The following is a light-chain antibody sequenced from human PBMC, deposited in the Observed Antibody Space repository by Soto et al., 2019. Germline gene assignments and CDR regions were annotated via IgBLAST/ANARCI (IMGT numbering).Light chain of an antibody. V-gene: IGKV3-11*01. CDR2: AAS. CDR1: QSVSSY. Sequence: EIVLTQSPATLSLSPWERATLSCRASQSVSSYLAWYQQKPGQAPRLLLYAASTRATGIPDRFSGSGSGTDFTLTISRLEPEDFAVYYCQQYQFGTSQAFGQGTKVDIK. CDR3: QQYQFGTSQA. J-gene: IGKJ1*01.